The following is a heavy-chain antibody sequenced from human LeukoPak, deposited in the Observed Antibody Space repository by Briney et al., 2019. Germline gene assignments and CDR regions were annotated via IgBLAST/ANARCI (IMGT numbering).Heavy chain of an antibody. CDR3: AKNPCSSTSCYGDY. CDR1: GFTFSSYA. V-gene: IGHV3-30-3*02. CDR2: ISYDGSNK. Sequence: PGGSLRLSCAASGFTFSSYAMHWVRQAPGKGLEWVAVISYDGSNKYYADSVKGRFTISRDNSKNTLYLQMNSLRAEDTAVYYCAKNPCSSTSCYGDYWGQGTLVIVSS. D-gene: IGHD2-2*01. J-gene: IGHJ4*02.